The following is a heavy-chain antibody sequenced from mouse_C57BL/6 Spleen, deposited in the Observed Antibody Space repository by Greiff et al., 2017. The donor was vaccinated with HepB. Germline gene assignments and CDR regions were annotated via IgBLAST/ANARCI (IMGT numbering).Heavy chain of an antibody. Sequence: VKVVESGAELVRPGASVTLSCKASGYTFTDYEMHWVKQTPVHGLEWIGAIDPETGGTAYNQKFKGKAILTADKSSSTAYMELRSLTSEDSAVYYCTRGSGFAYWGQGTLVTVSA. V-gene: IGHV1-15*01. CDR1: GYTFTDYE. CDR3: TRGSGFAY. CDR2: IDPETGGT. J-gene: IGHJ3*01.